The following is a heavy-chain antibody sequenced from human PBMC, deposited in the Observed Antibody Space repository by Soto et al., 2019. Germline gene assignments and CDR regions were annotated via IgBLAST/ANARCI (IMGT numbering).Heavy chain of an antibody. CDR3: ASSFGVVTLGGSAFDI. V-gene: IGHV1-69*13. CDR1: GGTFSSYA. J-gene: IGHJ3*02. D-gene: IGHD2-21*02. Sequence: SVKVSCKASGGTFSSYAISWVRQAPGQGLEWMGGIIPIFGTANYAQKFQGRVTITADESTSTAYMELSSLRSEDTAVYYCASSFGVVTLGGSAFDIWGQGTMVTVSS. CDR2: IIPIFGTA.